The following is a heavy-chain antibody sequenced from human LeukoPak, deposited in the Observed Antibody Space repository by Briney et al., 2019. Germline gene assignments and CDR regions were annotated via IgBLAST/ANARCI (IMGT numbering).Heavy chain of an antibody. Sequence: GGSLRLSCAASGFTFSSYAMNWVRQAPGKGLEWVSSISSSSSYIYYADSVKGRFTISRDNAKNSLYLQMNSLRAEDTAVYYCARVPSGGIDYWGQGTLVTVSS. CDR3: ARVPSGGIDY. J-gene: IGHJ4*02. V-gene: IGHV3-21*01. CDR2: ISSSSSYI. D-gene: IGHD6-25*01. CDR1: GFTFSSYA.